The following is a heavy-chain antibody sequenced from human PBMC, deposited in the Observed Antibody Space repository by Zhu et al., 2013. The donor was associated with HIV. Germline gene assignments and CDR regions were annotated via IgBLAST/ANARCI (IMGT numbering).Heavy chain of an antibody. D-gene: IGHD3-3*01. J-gene: IGHJ6*02. CDR1: GYTFTSYA. CDR2: INAGNGNT. Sequence: QVQLVQSGAEVKKPGASVKVSCKASGYTFTSYAMHWVRQAPGQRLEWMGWINAGNGNTKYSQKFQGRVTITRDTSASTAYMELSSLRSEGTAVYYCARGGRFLEWLHRLVYYYYGMDVWGQGTTVTVSS. V-gene: IGHV1-3*01. CDR3: ARGGRFLEWLHRLVYYYYGMDV.